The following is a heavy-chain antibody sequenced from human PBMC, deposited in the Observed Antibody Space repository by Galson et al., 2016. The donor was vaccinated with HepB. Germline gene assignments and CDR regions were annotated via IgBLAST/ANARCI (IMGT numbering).Heavy chain of an antibody. V-gene: IGHV5-10-1*01. CDR3: ARHATEDPLGDYFEP. Sequence: SGAEVKKPGQSLRISCEASGYSFTTYWISWARQMPGKGLEWMGKIDPSDSDVYYSPSFQGHVTFPVNRSITTAYLQWSGLKASDTAIYYCARHATEDPLGDYFEPWGQGTPVIVSS. D-gene: IGHD2-15*01. CDR2: IDPSDSDV. J-gene: IGHJ5*02. CDR1: GYSFTTYW.